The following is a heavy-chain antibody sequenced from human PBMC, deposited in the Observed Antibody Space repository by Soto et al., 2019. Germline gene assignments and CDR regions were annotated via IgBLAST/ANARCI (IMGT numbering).Heavy chain of an antibody. J-gene: IGHJ4*02. CDR1: GFSFRSYA. CDR2: MSYDGSDK. V-gene: IGHV3-30-3*01. CDR3: XXXXXXXXXXXY. Sequence: QVQLVESGGGVVQPGRSLRLSCAASGFSFRSYAMHWVRQAPGKGLEWVAVMSYDGSDKDYADSVKGRFTISRDNSKNTXXXXXXXXXXXXXXXXXXXXXXXXXXXXXYXGQGTLVT.